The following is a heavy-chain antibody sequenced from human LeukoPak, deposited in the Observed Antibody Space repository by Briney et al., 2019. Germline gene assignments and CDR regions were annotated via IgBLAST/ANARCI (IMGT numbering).Heavy chain of an antibody. D-gene: IGHD3-9*01. CDR1: GFTFSNYA. V-gene: IGHV3-23*01. Sequence: GGSLRLFCAASGFTFSNYAMSWVRQAPGKGLEWLSAITGSGGNTYYADSVKGRFTISRDNSKNTVFLQMNSLRAEDTAVYYCAKWGDYDVLTGYYVSDYWGQGTLVTVSS. CDR2: ITGSGGNT. CDR3: AKWGDYDVLTGYYVSDY. J-gene: IGHJ4*02.